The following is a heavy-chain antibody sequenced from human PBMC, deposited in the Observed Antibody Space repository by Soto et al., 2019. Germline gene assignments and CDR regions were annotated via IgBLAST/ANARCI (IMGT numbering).Heavy chain of an antibody. V-gene: IGHV3-30-3*01. CDR3: AGNWNYISYFYY. CDR2: ISYDGSNK. D-gene: IGHD1-7*01. J-gene: IGHJ4*02. Sequence: QVQLVESGGVVVQPGRSLRLSCAASGFTFSSYAIHWVRQAPGKGLEWVAVISYDGSNKYYADSVKGRFTISRDNSKNTLYLQMNSLRAEDTAVYYCAGNWNYISYFYYWGQGTLVTVSS. CDR1: GFTFSSYA.